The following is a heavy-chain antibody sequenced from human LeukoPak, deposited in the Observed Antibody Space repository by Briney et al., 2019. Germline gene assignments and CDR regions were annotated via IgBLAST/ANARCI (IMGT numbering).Heavy chain of an antibody. D-gene: IGHD3-22*01. J-gene: IGHJ3*02. CDR3: AKGHEYYYDSSGYYLSYDAFDI. CDR2: ISWNSGSI. Sequence: PGGSLRLSCAASGFTFDDYALHWVRHAPGKGLEWVSCISWNSGSIGYADSVKGRFTISRDNAKNSLYLQMNSLRAEDMALYYCAKGHEYYYDSSGYYLSYDAFDIWGQGTMVTVSS. CDR1: GFTFDDYA. V-gene: IGHV3-9*03.